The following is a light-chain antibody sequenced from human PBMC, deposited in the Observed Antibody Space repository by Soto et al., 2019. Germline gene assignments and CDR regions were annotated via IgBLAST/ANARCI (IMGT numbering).Light chain of an antibody. CDR1: QSISNH. Sequence: DIQMTQSPSSLSASVEDRVIITCRASQSISNHLNWYQQKPGKAPKLLIFAASSLQSGVPSRFSGSRSGPDFTLTISSLQPEDFANYYCQQSYSSTPTFGQGTKVEIK. V-gene: IGKV1-39*01. J-gene: IGKJ1*01. CDR2: AAS. CDR3: QQSYSSTPT.